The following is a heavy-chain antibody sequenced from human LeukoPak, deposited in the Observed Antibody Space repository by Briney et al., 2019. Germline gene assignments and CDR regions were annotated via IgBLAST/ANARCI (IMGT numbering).Heavy chain of an antibody. D-gene: IGHD3-10*01. Sequence: SETLSLTCSVSGDSMSSYYWSWIRQPPGKGLEWIGYIYYSGATSYNPSLKSRVTISIDTSKNRFSLNLGSVTAADTAMYYCSRGGSYYRAMMWGQGTMVAVPS. V-gene: IGHV4-59*01. J-gene: IGHJ3*01. CDR2: IYYSGAT. CDR1: GDSMSSYY. CDR3: SRGGSYYRAMM.